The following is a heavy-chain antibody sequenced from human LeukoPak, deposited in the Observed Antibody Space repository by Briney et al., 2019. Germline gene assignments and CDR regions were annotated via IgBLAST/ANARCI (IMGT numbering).Heavy chain of an antibody. J-gene: IGHJ4*02. CDR1: GFTFSSYA. D-gene: IGHD3-3*01. CDR2: ISGSGGST. CDR3: AKPLGEWLLFPLDY. Sequence: PGGSLRLSCAASGFTFSSYAMSWVRQAPGKGLEWVSAISGSGGSTYYADSVKGRFTISRDNSKNTLYLQMNSLRAEDTAVYYCAKPLGEWLLFPLDYWGQGTLVTISS. V-gene: IGHV3-23*01.